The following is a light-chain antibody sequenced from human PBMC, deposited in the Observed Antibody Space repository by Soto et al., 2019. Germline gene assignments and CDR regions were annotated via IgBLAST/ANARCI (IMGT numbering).Light chain of an antibody. V-gene: IGLV2-14*01. CDR3: CSYAGSSTSVV. CDR1: SGDVGGYNY. Sequence: QSALTQPASVSGSPGQSITISCTGTSGDVGGYNYVSWYQHHPGKAPKLLISEVSNRPSGVSTRFSGSKSGNTASLTISGLQAEDEADYYCCSYAGSSTSVVFGGGTKLTVL. CDR2: EVS. J-gene: IGLJ2*01.